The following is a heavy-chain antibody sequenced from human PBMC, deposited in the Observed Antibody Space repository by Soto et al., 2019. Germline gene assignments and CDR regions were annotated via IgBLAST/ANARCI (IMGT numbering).Heavy chain of an antibody. CDR3: ARDGVEYYLDV. CDR2: IGSTGGTI. V-gene: IGHV3-11*01. Sequence: GGSLRLSCVASGFTFRSYFMNWVRQAPGKGLEWVAHIGSTGGTIYYADSVKGRFAVSRDNAKNSLYLQMNSLRVDDTAIYYCARDGVEYYLDVWGQGTVVTVSS. J-gene: IGHJ4*02. CDR1: GFTFRSYF.